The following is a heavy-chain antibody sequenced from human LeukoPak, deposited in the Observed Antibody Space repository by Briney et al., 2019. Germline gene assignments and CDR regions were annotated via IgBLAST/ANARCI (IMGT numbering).Heavy chain of an antibody. V-gene: IGHV4-39*01. Sequence: SETLSLTCTVSGGSISSSSYCWGWIRQPPGKGLEWIGSIYYSGSTYYNPSLKSRVTISVDTSKNQFSLKLSSVTAADTAVYYCARSNYYDSSGYHDAFDIWGQGTMVTVSS. CDR2: IYYSGST. D-gene: IGHD3-22*01. CDR3: ARSNYYDSSGYHDAFDI. J-gene: IGHJ3*02. CDR1: GGSISSSSYC.